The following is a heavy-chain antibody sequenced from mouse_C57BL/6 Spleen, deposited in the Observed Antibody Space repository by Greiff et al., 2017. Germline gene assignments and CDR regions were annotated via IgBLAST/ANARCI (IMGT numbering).Heavy chain of an antibody. D-gene: IGHD1-1*01. CDR3: ARGGIYYGSTFDY. Sequence: VQLKESGPELVKPGASVKMSCKASGYTFTDYNMHWVKQSHGKSLEWIGYINPNNGGTSYNQKFKGKATLTVNKSSSTAYMELRSLTSEDSAVYYCARGGIYYGSTFDYWGQGTTLTVSS. CDR2: INPNNGGT. CDR1: GYTFTDYN. V-gene: IGHV1-22*01. J-gene: IGHJ2*01.